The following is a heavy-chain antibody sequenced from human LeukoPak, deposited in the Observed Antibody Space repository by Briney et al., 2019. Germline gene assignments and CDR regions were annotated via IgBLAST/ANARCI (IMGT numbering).Heavy chain of an antibody. V-gene: IGHV3-74*01. CDR3: AKDVLRGGATAFDY. Sequence: GGSLRLSCAASGFTFSNYWMHWVRQGPGKGLVWVSRINSDGSITSYADSVKGRFTISRDNSKNTLYLQMNSLRAEDTAVYYCAKDVLRGGATAFDYWGQGTLVTVSS. CDR1: GFTFSNYW. J-gene: IGHJ4*02. D-gene: IGHD1-26*01. CDR2: INSDGSIT.